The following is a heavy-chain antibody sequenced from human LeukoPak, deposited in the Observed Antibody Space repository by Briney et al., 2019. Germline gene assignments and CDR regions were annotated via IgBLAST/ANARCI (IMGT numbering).Heavy chain of an antibody. D-gene: IGHD6-13*01. CDR2: ISGSGGST. CDR1: GFTFSSYA. J-gene: IGHJ4*02. CDR3: AKDSSSWYKVYYFDY. Sequence: GGSLRLSCAASGFTFSSYAMSWVCQAPGKGLEWVSAISGSGGSTYYADSVKGRFTISRDNSKNTLYLQMNSLRAEDTAVYYCAKDSSSWYKVYYFDYWGQGTLVTVSS. V-gene: IGHV3-23*01.